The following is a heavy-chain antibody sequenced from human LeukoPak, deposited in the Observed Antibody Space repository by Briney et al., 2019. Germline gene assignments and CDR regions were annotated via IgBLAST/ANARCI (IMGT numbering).Heavy chain of an antibody. J-gene: IGHJ4*02. CDR1: GYTFSNYG. CDR2: ISAYNGNT. CDR3: ARSATHRLAWTARSVWLPLDY. Sequence: HWASVKVSCKASGYTFSNYGLSWVRQAPGQGLEWMGRISAYNGNTNYVQKFQGRVTMTTDTSTNTAYMELRSLSPDDTAVYYCARSATHRLAWTARSVWLPLDYWGQGTLVTVSS. D-gene: IGHD5-18*01. V-gene: IGHV1-18*01.